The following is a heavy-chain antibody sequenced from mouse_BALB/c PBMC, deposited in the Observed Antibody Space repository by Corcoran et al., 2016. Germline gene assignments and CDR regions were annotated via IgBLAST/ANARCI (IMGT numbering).Heavy chain of an antibody. D-gene: IGHD1-1*01. V-gene: IGHV3-6*02. CDR2: ISYDGSN. CDR3: ARIWPYYYGSSYDYAMDY. CDR1: GYSITSGYY. Sequence: DVQLQESGPGLVKPSQSLSLTCSVTGYSITSGYYWNWIRQFPGNKLEWMGYISYDGSNNYNPSLKNRISITRDTSKNQFFLKLNSVTTEDTATYYCARIWPYYYGSSYDYAMDYWGQGTSVTVSS. J-gene: IGHJ4*01.